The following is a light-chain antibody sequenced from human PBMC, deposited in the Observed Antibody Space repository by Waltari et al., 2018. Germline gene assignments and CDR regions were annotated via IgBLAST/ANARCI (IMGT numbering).Light chain of an antibody. Sequence: DIQMTQSPSSLSASVGDSVTITCRASQSLASNLSWYQQKPGKAPKLLLYAASSLQSGVPSRFSARGSGTDFTLTISSLQREDFATYYCQQSDSSPRTFGQGTKVEVK. V-gene: IGKV1-39*01. CDR1: QSLASN. CDR3: QQSDSSPRT. CDR2: AAS. J-gene: IGKJ1*01.